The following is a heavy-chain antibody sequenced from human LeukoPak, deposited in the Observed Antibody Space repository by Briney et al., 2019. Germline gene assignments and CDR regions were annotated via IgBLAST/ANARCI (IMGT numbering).Heavy chain of an antibody. CDR2: IYYSGST. V-gene: IGHV4-59*01. D-gene: IGHD5-12*01. Sequence: SETLSLTCTVSGGSISSYYWSWIRQPPGKGLEWIGYIYYSGSTNYNPSLKSRVTISVDTSKNLFSLKRNSVTAADTAVYYCARLYSCYTLRSVGRGDNFDYWGQGTLVTVSS. CDR3: ARLYSCYTLRSVGRGDNFDY. CDR1: GGSISSYY. J-gene: IGHJ4*02.